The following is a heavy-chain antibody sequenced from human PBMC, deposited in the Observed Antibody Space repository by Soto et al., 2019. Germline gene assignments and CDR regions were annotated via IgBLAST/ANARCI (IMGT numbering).Heavy chain of an antibody. CDR1: GFTFSSYW. Sequence: EVQLVESGGGLVQPGGSLRLSCAASGFTFSSYWMSWVRQAPGKGLEWVANIKQDGSEKYYVDSVKGRFTISRDNAKNSLYLQMNSLRADDTAVYYCARDESYYDILTGYYNSGYMDVWGKGTTVTVSS. D-gene: IGHD3-9*01. CDR2: IKQDGSEK. CDR3: ARDESYYDILTGYYNSGYMDV. V-gene: IGHV3-7*01. J-gene: IGHJ6*03.